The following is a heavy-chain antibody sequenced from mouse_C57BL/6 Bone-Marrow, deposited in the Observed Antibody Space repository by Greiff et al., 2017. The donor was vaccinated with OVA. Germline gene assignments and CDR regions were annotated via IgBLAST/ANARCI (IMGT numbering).Heavy chain of an antibody. Sequence: VQLQQSGAELVRPGASVKLSCTASGFTIKDDYMHWVKQRPEQGLEWIGWIDPENGDTEYASKFQGKATITADTSSNTAYLQLSSLTSEDTAVYYCTTDYYGSSYDWFAYWGQGTLVTVSA. V-gene: IGHV14-4*01. D-gene: IGHD1-1*01. J-gene: IGHJ3*01. CDR2: IDPENGDT. CDR1: GFTIKDDY. CDR3: TTDYYGSSYDWFAY.